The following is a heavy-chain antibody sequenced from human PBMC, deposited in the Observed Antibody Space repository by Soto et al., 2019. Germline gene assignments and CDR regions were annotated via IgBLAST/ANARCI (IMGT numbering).Heavy chain of an antibody. J-gene: IGHJ3*02. D-gene: IGHD1-26*01. V-gene: IGHV3-66*01. CDR3: ARYRDKYAFDI. CDR1: GFTVSSNY. CDR2: IYSGGST. Sequence: GGSLRLSCAASGFTVSSNYMSWVRQAPGKGLEWVSVIYSGGSTYYADSVKGRFTISRDNSKNTLYLQMNSLRAEDTAVYYCARYRDKYAFDIWGQGTMVTVSS.